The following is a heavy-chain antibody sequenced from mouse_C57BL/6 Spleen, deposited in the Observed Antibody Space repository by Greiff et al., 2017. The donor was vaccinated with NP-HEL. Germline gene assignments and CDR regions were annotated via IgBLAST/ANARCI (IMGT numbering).Heavy chain of an antibody. J-gene: IGHJ3*01. CDR1: GFNIKDDY. D-gene: IGHD2-2*01. CDR2: IDPENGDT. CDR3: TALWLRRGFPY. Sequence: EVQLVESGAELVRPGASVKLSCTASGFNIKDDYMHWVKQRPEQGLEWIGWIDPENGDTEYASKFQGKATITADTSSNTAYLQLSSLTSEDTAVYYCTALWLRRGFPYWGQGTLVTVSA. V-gene: IGHV14-4*01.